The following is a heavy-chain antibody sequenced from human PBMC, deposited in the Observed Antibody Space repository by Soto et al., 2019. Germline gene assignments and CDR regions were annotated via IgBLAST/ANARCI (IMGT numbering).Heavy chain of an antibody. D-gene: IGHD6-19*01. CDR3: ARAWSSGWPMPLFDY. CDR2: TYYRSKWYN. V-gene: IGHV6-1*01. Sequence: SQTLSLTCAISGDSVSSNSAAWNWIRQSPSRGLEWLGRTYYRSKWYNDYTVSVKSRITINTDTSKNQFSLQLNSVTPEDTAVYLCARAWSSGWPMPLFDYWGQGTLVTVSS. CDR1: GDSVSSNSAA. J-gene: IGHJ4*02.